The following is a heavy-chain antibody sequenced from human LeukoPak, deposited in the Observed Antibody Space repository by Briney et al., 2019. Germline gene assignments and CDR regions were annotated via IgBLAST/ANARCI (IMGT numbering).Heavy chain of an antibody. CDR1: GGSISSSSYY. D-gene: IGHD6-6*01. V-gene: IGHV4-39*02. CDR2: IYYSGST. CDR3: AREYSSSSDAFDI. Sequence: SETLSLTCTVSGGSISSSSYYWGWIRQPPGKGLEWIGSIYYSGSTYYNPSLKSRVTISVDTSKNQFSLELSSVTAADTAVYYCAREYSSSSDAFDIWGQGTMVTVSS. J-gene: IGHJ3*02.